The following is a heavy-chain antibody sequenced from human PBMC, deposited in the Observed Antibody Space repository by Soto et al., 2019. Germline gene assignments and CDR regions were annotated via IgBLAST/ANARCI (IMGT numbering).Heavy chain of an antibody. CDR3: ATTLLRYFDWFLRPQFDP. D-gene: IGHD3-9*01. CDR1: GYTLTELS. CDR2: FDPEDGET. J-gene: IGHJ5*02. Sequence: ASVKVSCKVSGYTLTELSMHWVRQAPGKGLEWIGGFDPEDGETIYAQKFQGRVTMTEDTSTDTAYMELSSLRSEDTAVYYCATTLLRYFDWFLRPQFDPWGQGTLVTVSS. V-gene: IGHV1-24*01.